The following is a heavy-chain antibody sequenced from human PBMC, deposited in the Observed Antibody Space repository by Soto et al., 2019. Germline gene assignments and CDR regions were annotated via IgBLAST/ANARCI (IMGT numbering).Heavy chain of an antibody. CDR3: ARHNRWQQLDDAFDI. V-gene: IGHV4-39*01. J-gene: IGHJ3*02. CDR1: GGSISSSSYY. CDR2: IYYRGCT. Sequence: QLQLQESGPGLVKPSETLSLPCTVSGGSISSSSYYWGWIRQPPGKGLEWIGRIYYRGCTYYNPSLKSRVTISVDTSKNQFSLKLSSVTAADTAAYYCARHNRWQQLDDAFDIWGQGTMVTVSS. D-gene: IGHD6-13*01.